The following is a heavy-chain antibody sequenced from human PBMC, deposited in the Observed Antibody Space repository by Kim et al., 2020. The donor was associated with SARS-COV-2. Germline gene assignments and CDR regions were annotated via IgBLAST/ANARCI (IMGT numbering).Heavy chain of an antibody. D-gene: IGHD3-22*01. Sequence: ASVKVSCKASGYTFTSYYMHWVRQAPGQGLEWMGIINPSGGSTSYAQKFQGRVTMTRDTSTSTVYMELSSLRSEDTAVYYCARAPIYDSSGYYLFDYWGQGTLVTVSS. J-gene: IGHJ4*02. CDR2: INPSGGST. V-gene: IGHV1-46*01. CDR1: GYTFTSYY. CDR3: ARAPIYDSSGYYLFDY.